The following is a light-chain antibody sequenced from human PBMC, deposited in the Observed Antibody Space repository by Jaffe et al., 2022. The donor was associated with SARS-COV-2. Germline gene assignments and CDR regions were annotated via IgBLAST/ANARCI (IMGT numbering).Light chain of an antibody. V-gene: IGKV1-5*03. CDR1: QSINTF. CDR3: QQYNFYPLT. J-gene: IGKJ4*01. Sequence: DIQMTQSPSTLSASVGDRVTITCRASQSINTFLAWYQQKPGKGPKLLIYGASNLESGVPSRFSGSGSGTEFTLTISSLQPDDFATYYCQQYNFYPLTFGGGTRVEIK. CDR2: GAS.